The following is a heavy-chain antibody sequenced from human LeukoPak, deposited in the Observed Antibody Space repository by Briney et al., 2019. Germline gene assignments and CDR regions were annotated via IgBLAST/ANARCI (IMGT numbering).Heavy chain of an antibody. CDR2: INHSGST. CDR3: ARASRDGGSARINWFDP. D-gene: IGHD2-15*01. Sequence: SETLSLTCAVYGGSFSGYYWSWIRQPPGKGLEWSGEINHSGSTNYNPSLKSRVTISVDTSKNQFSLKLSSVTAADTGVYYCARASRDGGSARINWFDPWGQGTLVTVSS. J-gene: IGHJ5*02. V-gene: IGHV4-34*01. CDR1: GGSFSGYY.